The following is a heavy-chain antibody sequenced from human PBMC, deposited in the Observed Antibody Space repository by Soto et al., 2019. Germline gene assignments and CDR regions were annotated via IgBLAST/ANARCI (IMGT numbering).Heavy chain of an antibody. CDR2: IYWDDDK. D-gene: IGHD4-17*01. CDR1: GFSLSAHGVG. V-gene: IGHV2-5*02. CDR3: AHSDYGDYFDY. J-gene: IGHJ4*02. Sequence: QITLKESGPTLVKPTQTLTLTCTFSGFSLSAHGVGVGWIRQPPGKALEWLALIYWDDDKRYRPSLKSRLTITKDTSKNQVVLTMTNMVPVDTATYFCAHSDYGDYFDYWGQGTLVTVSS.